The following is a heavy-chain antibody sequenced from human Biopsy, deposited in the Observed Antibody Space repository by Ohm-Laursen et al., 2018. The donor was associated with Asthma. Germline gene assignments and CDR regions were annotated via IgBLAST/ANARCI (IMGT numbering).Heavy chain of an antibody. V-gene: IGHV3-30*01. CDR1: GFSFSNFA. D-gene: IGHD1-1*01. CDR3: VRDGTDDAFDI. Sequence: SLRLSCAASGFSFSNFAIRWVPQAPGKGLEWVGVISKDASTQDYADSVKGRFTMARDNSKNTLDLQMNSLREEDTAVYYCVRDGTDDAFDIWGQGTVVSVSS. J-gene: IGHJ3*02. CDR2: ISKDASTQ.